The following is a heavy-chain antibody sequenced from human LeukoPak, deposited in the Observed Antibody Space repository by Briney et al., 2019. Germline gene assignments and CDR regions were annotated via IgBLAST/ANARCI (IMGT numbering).Heavy chain of an antibody. Sequence: SETLSLTCTVSGGSISSYYWSWIRQPPGKGLEWIGYIYHSGSTNYNTSLKSRVTISVDTSKNQFSLKLTSVTAADTAVYYCARGAAAMTLNWFDPWGQGILVTVSS. D-gene: IGHD2-2*01. CDR3: ARGAAAMTLNWFDP. J-gene: IGHJ5*02. V-gene: IGHV4-59*08. CDR2: IYHSGST. CDR1: GGSISSYY.